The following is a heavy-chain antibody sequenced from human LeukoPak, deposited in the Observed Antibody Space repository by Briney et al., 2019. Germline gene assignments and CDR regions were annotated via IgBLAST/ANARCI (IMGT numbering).Heavy chain of an antibody. CDR1: GGSISSSSYY. CDR2: IYYSGST. V-gene: IGHV4-39*01. CDR3: ANLYDSSGYYQGWNVYFDY. J-gene: IGHJ4*02. D-gene: IGHD3-22*01. Sequence: PSETLSLTCIVSGGSISSSSYYWGWIRQPPGKGLEWIGSIYYSGSTYYNPSLKSRVTISVDTSKNQFSLKLSSVTAADTAVYYCANLYDSSGYYQGWNVYFDYWGQGTLVTVSS.